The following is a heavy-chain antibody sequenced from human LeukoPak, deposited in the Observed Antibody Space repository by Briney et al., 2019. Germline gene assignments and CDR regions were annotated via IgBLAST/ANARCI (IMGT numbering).Heavy chain of an antibody. Sequence: SEALSLTCTVSGGSISSYYWSWIRQPPGKGLEWIGFIYYSGSTNYSPSLKSRVTISVDTSKNQFSLKLTSVTAADTAVYYCARHGNGAFDIWGQGTMVTVSS. CDR3: ARHGNGAFDI. J-gene: IGHJ3*02. CDR2: IYYSGST. CDR1: GGSISSYY. D-gene: IGHD1-1*01. V-gene: IGHV4-59*08.